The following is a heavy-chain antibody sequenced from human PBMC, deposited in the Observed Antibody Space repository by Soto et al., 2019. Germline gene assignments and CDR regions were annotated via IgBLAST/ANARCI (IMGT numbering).Heavy chain of an antibody. CDR3: AHIDLELVTVGGHGGFAY. V-gene: IGHV2-5*02. D-gene: IGHD1-7*01. J-gene: IGHJ4*02. CDR2: IYWDDDK. CDR1: GFSLTSGVG. Sequence: QITLKESGPPLVRPPQTLTLTCTFSGFSLTSGVGVGWIRQPPGKALECLALIYWDDDKPYSPSLKTRHAITKDTDKNPVVLTRTHGGPVHTATYVCAHIDLELVTVGGHGGFAYWGQGTLVTVSS.